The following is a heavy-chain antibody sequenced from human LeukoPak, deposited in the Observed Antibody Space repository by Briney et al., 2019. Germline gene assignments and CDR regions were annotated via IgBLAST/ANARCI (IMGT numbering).Heavy chain of an antibody. V-gene: IGHV3-21*01. CDR2: IRSSSSYI. CDR3: ARAVRMWFGELFETSWFDP. Sequence: GGSLRLSYAASGFTFCSYSMNWVRPAPGKGLEGVSSIRSSSSYIYNAYSGKVRFTISRDNAKDSLYLQMNSLRAEDTAVYYCARAVRMWFGELFETSWFDPWGQGTLVTVSS. D-gene: IGHD3-10*01. CDR1: GFTFCSYS. J-gene: IGHJ5*02.